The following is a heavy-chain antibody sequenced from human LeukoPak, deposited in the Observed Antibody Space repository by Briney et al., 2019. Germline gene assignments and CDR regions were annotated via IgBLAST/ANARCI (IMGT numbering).Heavy chain of an antibody. CDR2: IYYSGST. J-gene: IGHJ3*02. CDR3: ARELPYYYDSSGPGRAFDI. D-gene: IGHD3-22*01. Sequence: SETLSLTCTVSGGSISSYYWSWIRQPPGKGLEWIGYIYYSGSTNYNPSLKSRVTISVDTSKNQFSLKLSSVTAADTAVYYCARELPYYYDSSGPGRAFDIWGQGTMVTVSS. V-gene: IGHV4-59*01. CDR1: GGSISSYY.